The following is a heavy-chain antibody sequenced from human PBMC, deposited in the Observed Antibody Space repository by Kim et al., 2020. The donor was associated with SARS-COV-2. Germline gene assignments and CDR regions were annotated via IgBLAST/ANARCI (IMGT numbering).Heavy chain of an antibody. D-gene: IGHD2-2*01. Sequence: SETLSLTCAVYGGSFSGYYWSWIRQPPGKGLEWIGEINHSGSTNYNPSLKSRVTISVDTSKNQFSLKLSSVTAADTAVYYCARYGKYCSSTSCPILYYFDYWGQGTLVTVSS. J-gene: IGHJ4*02. CDR2: INHSGST. CDR1: GGSFSGYY. V-gene: IGHV4-34*01. CDR3: ARYGKYCSSTSCPILYYFDY.